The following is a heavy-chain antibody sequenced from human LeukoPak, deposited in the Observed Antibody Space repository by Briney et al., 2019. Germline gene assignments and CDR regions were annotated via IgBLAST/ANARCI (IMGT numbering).Heavy chain of an antibody. V-gene: IGHV5-51*01. CDR2: LYPGDSDT. D-gene: IGHD6-13*01. J-gene: IGHJ5*02. CDR3: AKGRQQLASLTWFDP. Sequence: PGESLKISCKASGYIFSNYWIAWVRQMPGKGLEWMGILYPGDSDTRYSPSFQGQVTISADKSINTSYLQWSSLKASDTAIYYCAKGRQQLASLTWFDPWGQGTLVTVSS. CDR1: GYIFSNYW.